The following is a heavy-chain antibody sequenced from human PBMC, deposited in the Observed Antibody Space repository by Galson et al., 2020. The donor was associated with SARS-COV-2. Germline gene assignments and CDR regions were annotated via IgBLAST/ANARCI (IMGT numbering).Heavy chain of an antibody. V-gene: IGHV4-34*01. CDR2: INHSGST. D-gene: IGHD1-7*01. Sequence: SETMSLTCAVYGGSFSGYYWSWIRQPPGKGLEWIGEINHSGSTNYNPSLKSRVTISVDTSKNQCPLKLSSVTAAETAVYYCARGRFNWNYLGLPGSVFDYWGQGTLVTVSS. CDR1: GGSFSGYY. CDR3: ARGRFNWNYLGLPGSVFDY. J-gene: IGHJ4*02.